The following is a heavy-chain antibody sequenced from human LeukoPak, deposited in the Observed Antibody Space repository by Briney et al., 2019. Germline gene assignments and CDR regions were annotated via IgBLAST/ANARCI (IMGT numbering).Heavy chain of an antibody. V-gene: IGHV3-11*04. CDR2: ITDNGRKI. J-gene: IGHJ4*02. CDR1: GFTFSDYY. Sequence: AGGSLRLSCAASGFTFSDYYMGWIRQAAGKGLEWVSYITDNGRKIYYADSVKGRFTISRDNAKYSLYLQINRLRDEDTAVYYCARARADSRGRYQGFDSWGQGTLVTVSS. CDR3: ARARADSRGRYQGFDS. D-gene: IGHD3-22*01.